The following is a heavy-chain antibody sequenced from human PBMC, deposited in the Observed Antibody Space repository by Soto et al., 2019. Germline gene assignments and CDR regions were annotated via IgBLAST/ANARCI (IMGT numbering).Heavy chain of an antibody. J-gene: IGHJ6*02. Sequence: QVQLVESGGGVVQPGRSLRLSCAASGFTFSSYGMHWVRQAPGKGLEWVADIWYDGSNKYYADSVKGRFTISRDNSKNTLYLQMNSLRAEDTAVYYCARALPTVGSYYYYYGMDVWGQGTTVTVSS. CDR1: GFTFSSYG. CDR3: ARALPTVGSYYYYYGMDV. CDR2: IWYDGSNK. V-gene: IGHV3-33*01. D-gene: IGHD4-17*01.